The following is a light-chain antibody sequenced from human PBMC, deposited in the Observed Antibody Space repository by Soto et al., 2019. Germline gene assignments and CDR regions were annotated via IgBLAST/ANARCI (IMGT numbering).Light chain of an antibody. Sequence: QSALTQPPSASGSPGQSVTISCTGTSSDVAAYDFVSWYQQHPGKAPKLMIYEVSKRPSGVPDRFSGSKSGDTASLTVSGLQADDEADYYCSSYAGSNNFVFGTGTK. CDR2: EVS. V-gene: IGLV2-8*01. J-gene: IGLJ1*01. CDR3: SSYAGSNNFV. CDR1: SSDVAAYDF.